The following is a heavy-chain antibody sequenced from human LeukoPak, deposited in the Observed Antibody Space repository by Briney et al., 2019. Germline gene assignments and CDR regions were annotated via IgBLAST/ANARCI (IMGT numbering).Heavy chain of an antibody. J-gene: IGHJ3*02. CDR2: IYYSGST. CDR1: GGSISSSSYY. D-gene: IGHD3-10*01. V-gene: IGHV4-39*07. Sequence: SETPSLTCTVSGGSISSSSYYWGWIRQPPGKGLEWIGSIYYSGSTYYNPSLKSRVTISVDTSKNQFSLKLSSVTAADTAVYYCARDITIRGAFDIWGQGTMVTVSS. CDR3: ARDITIRGAFDI.